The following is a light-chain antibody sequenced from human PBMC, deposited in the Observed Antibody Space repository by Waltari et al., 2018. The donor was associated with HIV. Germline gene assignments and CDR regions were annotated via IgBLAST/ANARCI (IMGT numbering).Light chain of an antibody. CDR2: GAS. V-gene: IGKV3-15*01. CDR1: QSVGSN. J-gene: IGKJ4*01. Sequence: EVVMTQSPATLSVSPGERATLSCRASQSVGSNLAWYQQKPAQAPRLLIYGASTRATGVPARFTGSGSGTEFTLNISSLQSEDFAVYYCHQYNNWPPVTFGGGTKVEIK. CDR3: HQYNNWPPVT.